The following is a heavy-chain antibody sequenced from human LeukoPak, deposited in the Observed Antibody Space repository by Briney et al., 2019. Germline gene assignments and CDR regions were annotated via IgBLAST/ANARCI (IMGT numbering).Heavy chain of an antibody. D-gene: IGHD1-26*01. V-gene: IGHV4-59*08. CDR2: GDHFGGA. CDR1: GNSVTSYY. Sequence: SETLSLTCSVSGNSVTSYYWSWLRQPPGKGLEWVGYGDHFGGAIYNPSLKSRVTISVDTSNNQFSLTLTSVTAADTAVYHCARLSDLYNGTYLLDSWSQGTLVTVSS. J-gene: IGHJ4*02. CDR3: ARLSDLYNGTYLLDS.